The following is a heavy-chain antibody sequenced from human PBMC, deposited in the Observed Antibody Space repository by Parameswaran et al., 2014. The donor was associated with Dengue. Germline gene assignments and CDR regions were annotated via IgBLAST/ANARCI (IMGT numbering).Heavy chain of an antibody. V-gene: IGHV3-9*01. CDR2: ISWNSGSI. Sequence: APGKGLEWVSGISWNSGSIGYADSVKGRFTISRDNAKNSLYLQMNSLRAEDTALYYCAKDIGDGDYVFDYYGMDVWGQGTTVTVSS. D-gene: IGHD4-17*01. CDR3: AKDIGDGDYVFDYYGMDV. J-gene: IGHJ6*02.